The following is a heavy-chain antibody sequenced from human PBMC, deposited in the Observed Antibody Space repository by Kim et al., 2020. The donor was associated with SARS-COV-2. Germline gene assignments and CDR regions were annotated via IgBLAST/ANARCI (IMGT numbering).Heavy chain of an antibody. V-gene: IGHV1-69*13. Sequence: SVKVSCKASGGTFSSYAISWVRQAPGQGLEWMGGIIPIFGTANYAQKFQGRVTITADESTSTAYMELSSLRSEDTAVYYCARDQLPYCGGDCYSNNWFDPWGQGTLVTVSS. J-gene: IGHJ5*02. CDR3: ARDQLPYCGGDCYSNNWFDP. CDR2: IIPIFGTA. D-gene: IGHD2-21*02. CDR1: GGTFSSYA.